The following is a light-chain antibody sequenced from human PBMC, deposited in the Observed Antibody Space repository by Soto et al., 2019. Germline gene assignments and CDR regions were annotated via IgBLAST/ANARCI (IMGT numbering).Light chain of an antibody. CDR3: QQYNNWPPFT. CDR1: QSVSSS. Sequence: EIVMTQSPATLSVSPGERVTLSCRASQSVSSSLAWYQQKPGQAPRLLIYGASTRATGIPARFSGSVSGTDFTLTISSLQSEYFSVYYCQQYNNWPPFTFGPGTKVDIK. J-gene: IGKJ3*01. V-gene: IGKV3-15*01. CDR2: GAS.